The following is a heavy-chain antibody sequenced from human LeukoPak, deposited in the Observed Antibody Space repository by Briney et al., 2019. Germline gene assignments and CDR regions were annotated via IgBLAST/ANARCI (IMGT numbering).Heavy chain of an antibody. V-gene: IGHV3-23*01. CDR3: AKDIKVVPTAIDY. Sequence: GGSLRLSCAVSGFTFSSYAMSWVRQAPGKGLEWVSAISGSGGSTYYADSVKGRFTISRDNSKNTLYLQMNSLRAEDTAVYYCAKDIKVVPTAIDYWGQGTLVTVSS. CDR1: GFTFSSYA. CDR2: ISGSGGST. J-gene: IGHJ4*02. D-gene: IGHD2-2*02.